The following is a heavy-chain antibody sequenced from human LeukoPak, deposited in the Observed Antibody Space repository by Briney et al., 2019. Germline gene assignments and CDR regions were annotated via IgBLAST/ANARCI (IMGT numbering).Heavy chain of an antibody. CDR1: GYTFTSYA. D-gene: IGHD2-2*01. J-gene: IGHJ4*02. CDR2: INAGNGNT. V-gene: IGHV1-3*01. CDR3: ARAGPAGRVDY. Sequence: ASVKVSCKASGYTFTSYAMRWVRQAPGQRLEWMGWINAGNGNTKYSQKFQGRVTITRDTSASTAYMELSSLRSEDTAVYYCARAGPAGRVDYWGQGTLVTVSS.